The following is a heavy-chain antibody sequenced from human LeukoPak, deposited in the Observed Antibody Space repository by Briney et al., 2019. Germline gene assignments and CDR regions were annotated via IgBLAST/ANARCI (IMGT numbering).Heavy chain of an antibody. V-gene: IGHV3-30*18. CDR1: GFTFTNYG. D-gene: IGHD2-21*02. Sequence: GTSLRLSCEASGFTFTNYGMHWVRQAPGKGPECVAVVSFDGRKTYYAGFAEGRFTISRDDSNNMVYLQMNSLRTEDTAVYHCVKRGGGDHGLDVWGQGTTVVVS. J-gene: IGHJ6*02. CDR3: VKRGGGDHGLDV. CDR2: VSFDGRKT.